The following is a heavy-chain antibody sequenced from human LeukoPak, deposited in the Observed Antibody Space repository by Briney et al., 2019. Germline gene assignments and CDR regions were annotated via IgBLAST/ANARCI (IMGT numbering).Heavy chain of an antibody. D-gene: IGHD3-10*01. CDR3: ARSSLWFGELLTTCSFDY. Sequence: QPGGSLRLSCAASGFTFSDYYMSWIRQAPGKGLEWVSYISSSSSYTNYADSVKGRFTISRDNAKNSLYLQMNSLRAEDTAVYYCARSSLWFGELLTTCSFDYWGQGTLVTVSS. CDR1: GFTFSDYY. CDR2: ISSSSSYT. V-gene: IGHV3-11*06. J-gene: IGHJ4*02.